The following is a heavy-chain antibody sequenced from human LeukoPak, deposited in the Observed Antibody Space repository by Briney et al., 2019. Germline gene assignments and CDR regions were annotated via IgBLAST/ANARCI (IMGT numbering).Heavy chain of an antibody. CDR3: AKVTYGSGTYGAFDY. Sequence: GGSLRLSCAASGFTFSNYAMSWVRQAPGKGLEWVSAISGGGGSTYYADSVKGRFTISRDNSKNTLYLQMNSLRAEDTAVYYCAKVTYGSGTYGAFDYWGQGTLVTVSS. D-gene: IGHD3-10*01. V-gene: IGHV3-23*01. J-gene: IGHJ4*02. CDR2: ISGGGGST. CDR1: GFTFSNYA.